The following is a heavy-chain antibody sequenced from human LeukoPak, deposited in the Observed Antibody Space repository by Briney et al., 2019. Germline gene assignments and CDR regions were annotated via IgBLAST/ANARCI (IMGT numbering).Heavy chain of an antibody. D-gene: IGHD2/OR15-2a*01. CDR1: GYTFTSYY. V-gene: IGHV1-46*01. CDR2: INPSGGST. Sequence: GASVKVSCKASGYTFTSYYLHWVRQAPGQGLEWMGTINPSGGSTTYAQKFQGRVTMTRDTSTSTVYMELSSLRSEDTAVYYCARDLISGDWTGNIGAQGTMVTVSS. J-gene: IGHJ3*01. CDR3: ARDLISGDWTGNI.